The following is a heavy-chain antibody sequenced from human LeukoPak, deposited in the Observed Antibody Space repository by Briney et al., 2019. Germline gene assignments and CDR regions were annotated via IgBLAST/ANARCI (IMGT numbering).Heavy chain of an antibody. D-gene: IGHD3-3*01. CDR3: ARNSDDFWSGYSSHNYYYYGMDV. V-gene: IGHV1-18*01. Sequence: ASVTVSFKASGYTFTIYGISWVRQAPGQGLEWMGWISAYNGKTNYAQKLQGRVTMTTDTSTSTAYMELRSLRSDDTAVYYCARNSDDFWSGYSSHNYYYYGMDVWGQGTTVTVSS. J-gene: IGHJ6*02. CDR1: GYTFTIYG. CDR2: ISAYNGKT.